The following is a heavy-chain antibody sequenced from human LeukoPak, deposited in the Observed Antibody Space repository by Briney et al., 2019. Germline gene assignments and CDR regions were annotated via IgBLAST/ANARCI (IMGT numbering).Heavy chain of an antibody. CDR1: GFPFDDYG. D-gene: IGHD3-10*01. Sequence: GGSLRLSCAASGFPFDDYGINWVRQVPGKGLEWVSGISGSDGSTYYADSVKGRFTISRDNSKNTLYLQMNSLRAEDTAVYYCAKNIGGLDYWGQGTLVTVSS. CDR3: AKNIGGLDY. V-gene: IGHV3-23*01. CDR2: ISGSDGST. J-gene: IGHJ4*02.